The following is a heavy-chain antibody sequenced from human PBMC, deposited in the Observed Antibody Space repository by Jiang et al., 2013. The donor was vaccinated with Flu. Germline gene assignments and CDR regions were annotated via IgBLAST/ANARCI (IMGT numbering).Heavy chain of an antibody. D-gene: IGHD3-3*01. CDR2: IYYSGAP. CDR3: ARDPPTYYDFWKGYGMDV. V-gene: IGHV4-39*07. Sequence: GLEWIGSIYYSGAPTTTRPSKSRVTISVDTSKNQFSLKLSSVTAADTAVYYCARDPPTYYDFWKGYGMDVWGQGTTVTVSS. J-gene: IGHJ6*02.